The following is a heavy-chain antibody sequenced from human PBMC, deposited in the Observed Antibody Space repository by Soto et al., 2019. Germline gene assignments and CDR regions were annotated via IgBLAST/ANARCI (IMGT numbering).Heavy chain of an antibody. V-gene: IGHV5-51*01. D-gene: IGHD1-7*01. J-gene: IGHJ6*03. CDR3: ARHRIGTSVTTRVFSSSYYYWGV. CDR1: GYSFTSYW. CDR2: IYPGDSDT. Sequence: GESLKISCKGSGYSFTSYWIGWVRQMPGKGLEWMGIIYPGDSDTRYSPSFQGQVTISADKSISTAYLQWSSLKASDTAMYYCARHRIGTSVTTRVFSSSYYYWGVGGKGPRVTFSS.